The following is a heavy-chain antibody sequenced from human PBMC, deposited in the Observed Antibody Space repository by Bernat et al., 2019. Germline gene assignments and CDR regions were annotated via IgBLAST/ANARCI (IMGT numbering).Heavy chain of an antibody. Sequence: QVQVVQSGAEVKKPGASVKVSCKASGYIFTGYYMHWVRQAPGQGLEWMGWINPNSGGIKYAQKFQGGVTMTRDTSISTAYMELSRLRSDDTAVYYCARGPAGYYDSSDYYLGAFDVWGQGTMVTVSS. V-gene: IGHV1-2*02. J-gene: IGHJ3*01. D-gene: IGHD3-22*01. CDR2: INPNSGGI. CDR1: GYIFTGYY. CDR3: ARGPAGYYDSSDYYLGAFDV.